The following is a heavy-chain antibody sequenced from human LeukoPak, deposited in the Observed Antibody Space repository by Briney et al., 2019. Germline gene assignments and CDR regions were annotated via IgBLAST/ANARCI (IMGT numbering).Heavy chain of an antibody. Sequence: PSETLSLTCAVSGGSISSSNWWSWVRQPPGKGLEWIGEIYHSGSTNYNPSLKSRVTISVDKSKNQFSLKLSSVTAADTAVYYCARDLDSSSWNLFDYWGQGTLVTVSS. CDR1: GGSISSSNW. J-gene: IGHJ4*02. V-gene: IGHV4-4*02. CDR2: IYHSGST. D-gene: IGHD6-13*01. CDR3: ARDLDSSSWNLFDY.